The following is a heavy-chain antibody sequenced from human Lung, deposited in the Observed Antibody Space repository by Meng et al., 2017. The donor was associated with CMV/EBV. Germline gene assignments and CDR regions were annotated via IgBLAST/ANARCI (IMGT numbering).Heavy chain of an antibody. V-gene: IGHV1-2*02. D-gene: IGHD3-3*01. J-gene: IGHJ4*02. CDR2: INPSSDGT. Sequence: KASGYTFTAYSVHWVRQAPGQGLEWMGWINPSSDGTNYAQKFQGRVTMTSDTSISTVYMELSRLKSDDTAVYFCARGNAFWSVYRPLWGQGTLVTVSS. CDR3: ARGNAFWSVYRPL. CDR1: GYTFTAYS.